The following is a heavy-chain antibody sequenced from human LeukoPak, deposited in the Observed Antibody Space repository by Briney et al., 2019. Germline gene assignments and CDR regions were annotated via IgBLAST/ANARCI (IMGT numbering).Heavy chain of an antibody. CDR2: IYSGGSA. CDR3: ARGARNTVTASGVFDY. J-gene: IGHJ4*02. D-gene: IGHD4-17*01. V-gene: IGHV3-53*01. Sequence: PGGSLRLSRAASGFTVSSNYMSWVRQAPGKGLEWVSVIYSGGSAYYADSVKGRFTISRDNSKNTLYLQMNSLRAEDTAVYYCARGARNTVTASGVFDYWGQGTLVTVSS. CDR1: GFTVSSNY.